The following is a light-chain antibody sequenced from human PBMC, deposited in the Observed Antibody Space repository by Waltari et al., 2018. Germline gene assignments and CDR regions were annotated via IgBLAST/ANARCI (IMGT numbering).Light chain of an antibody. CDR3: QQYQSYWWT. Sequence: DIQMTQSPSTLSASVGDRVTITCRASQSLNTWLAWYQLKPGKAPKPLIYMVSNLESGGPARFSGSGSGTEFPLTISSLQPDDFATYYCQQYQSYWWTFGQGTKVEMK. CDR2: MVS. V-gene: IGKV1-5*03. J-gene: IGKJ1*01. CDR1: QSLNTW.